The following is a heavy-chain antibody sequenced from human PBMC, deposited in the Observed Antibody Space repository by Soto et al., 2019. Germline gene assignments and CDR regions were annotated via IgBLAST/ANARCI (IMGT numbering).Heavy chain of an antibody. Sequence: GGSLRLSCAASGFTFSSYLMSWVRQAPGKGLEWVANIKQDGSEKYYVDSVKGRFTISRDNAKNSLYLQMNSLRAEDTAVYYCARDPSYYDILTGAYYYYGMDVWGQGTTVTVSS. V-gene: IGHV3-7*01. D-gene: IGHD3-9*01. J-gene: IGHJ6*02. CDR3: ARDPSYYDILTGAYYYYGMDV. CDR1: GFTFSSYL. CDR2: IKQDGSEK.